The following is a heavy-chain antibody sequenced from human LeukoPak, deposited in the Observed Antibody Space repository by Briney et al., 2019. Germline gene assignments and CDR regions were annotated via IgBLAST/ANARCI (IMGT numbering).Heavy chain of an antibody. V-gene: IGHV4-39*01. J-gene: IGHJ4*02. CDR2: IYYSGST. CDR3: ARHPSDSSGYYELDY. D-gene: IGHD3-22*01. Sequence: SETLSLTFTVSGGSISSGSYYWSWIRQPAGKGLEWIGSIYYSGSTYYKPSLKSRVIISVDTSKNQFSLKLSSVTAADTAVYYCARHPSDSSGYYELDYWGQGTLVTVSS. CDR1: GGSISSGSYY.